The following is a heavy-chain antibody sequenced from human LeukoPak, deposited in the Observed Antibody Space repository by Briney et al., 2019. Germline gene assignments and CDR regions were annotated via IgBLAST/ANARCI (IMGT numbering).Heavy chain of an antibody. D-gene: IGHD3-10*01. CDR1: GGSFSGYY. V-gene: IGHV4-34*01. J-gene: IGHJ5*02. CDR3: AGKPSDVLLWFGESKGFDP. CDR2: INHSGST. Sequence: SETLSLTCAVYGGSFSGYYWSWIRQPPGKGLEWIGEINHSGSTNYNPSLKSRVTISVDTSKNQFSLKLSSVTAADTAVYYCAGKPSDVLLWFGESKGFDPWGQGTLVTVSS.